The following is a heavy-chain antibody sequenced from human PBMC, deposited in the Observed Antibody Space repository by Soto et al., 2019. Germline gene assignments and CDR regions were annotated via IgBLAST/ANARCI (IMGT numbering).Heavy chain of an antibody. CDR2: INAANGNV. J-gene: IGHJ5*02. CDR3: ARAVGQFDP. V-gene: IGHV1-3*01. Sequence: QVQLVQSGAEVKKPGASVKVSCKASGYTFSSYALHWVRQAPGQRLEWMGWINAANGNVKYSQKFQGRVTITRDTSASLAHMELSSLRSEDTAVYYCARAVGQFDPWGEGTLVTVSS. CDR1: GYTFSSYA. D-gene: IGHD6-19*01.